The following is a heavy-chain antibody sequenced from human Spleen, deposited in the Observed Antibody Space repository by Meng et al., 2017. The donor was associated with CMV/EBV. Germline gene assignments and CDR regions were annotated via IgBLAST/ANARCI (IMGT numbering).Heavy chain of an antibody. CDR2: ISSSGSTI. V-gene: IGHV3-48*03. Sequence: GGSLRLSCAASGFTFSSYEMNWVRQAPGKGLEWVSYISSSGSTIYYADSVKGRFTISIDNAKNSLYLQMNSLRAEDTAVYYCARTMYYDFWSGKQSYYYYYGMDVWGQGTTVTVSS. CDR3: ARTMYYDFWSGKQSYYYYYGMDV. CDR1: GFTFSSYE. J-gene: IGHJ6*02. D-gene: IGHD3-3*01.